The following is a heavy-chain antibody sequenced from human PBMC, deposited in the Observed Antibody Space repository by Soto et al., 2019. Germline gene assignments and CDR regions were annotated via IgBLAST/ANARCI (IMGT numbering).Heavy chain of an antibody. Sequence: GPGVQKPGASVRVSCRASGYRFTDYGVSWVRQAPGQGLEWMGWISAYSGNTHYAQKFQDRVTMTTDASTTTAYMELRSLTSDDTAVYYCARAATTFGVVTKIDFWGQGALVTVSS. V-gene: IGHV1-18*04. J-gene: IGHJ4*02. D-gene: IGHD3-3*01. CDR3: ARAATTFGVVTKIDF. CDR2: ISAYSGNT. CDR1: GYRFTDYG.